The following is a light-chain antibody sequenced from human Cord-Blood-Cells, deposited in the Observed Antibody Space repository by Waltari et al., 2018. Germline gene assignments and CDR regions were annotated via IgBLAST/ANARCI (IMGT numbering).Light chain of an antibody. J-gene: IGKJ2*01. Sequence: EIVLTQSPGTLSLAPGERATPSCRASQSVSSSYLAGYQQKPGQAPRLLIYGASSRATAIPDRFSGSGSGTDFTLTISRLEPEDFAVYYCQQYGSSYTFGQGTKLEIK. V-gene: IGKV3-20*01. CDR3: QQYGSSYT. CDR2: GAS. CDR1: QSVSSSY.